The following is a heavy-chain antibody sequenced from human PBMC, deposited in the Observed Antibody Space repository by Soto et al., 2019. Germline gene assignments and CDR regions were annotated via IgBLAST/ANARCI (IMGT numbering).Heavy chain of an antibody. D-gene: IGHD5-18*01. CDR1: GFTFSSYG. Sequence: GGSLRLSCAASGFTFSSYGMHWVRQAPGKGLEWVAVIWYDGSNKYYADSVKGRFTISRDNSKNTLYLQMNSLRAEDTAVYYCASGAKGYSYGYYYYYYMDVWGKGTTVTVSS. V-gene: IGHV3-33*01. J-gene: IGHJ6*03. CDR2: IWYDGSNK. CDR3: ASGAKGYSYGYYYYYYMDV.